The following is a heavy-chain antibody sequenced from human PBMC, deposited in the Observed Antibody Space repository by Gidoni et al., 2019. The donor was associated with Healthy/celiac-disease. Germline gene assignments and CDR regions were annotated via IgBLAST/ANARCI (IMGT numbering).Heavy chain of an antibody. CDR3: ARMRHSSGARNWFDP. D-gene: IGHD6-19*01. V-gene: IGHV1-2*02. CDR1: GYTFTGYY. CDR2: INPNSGGT. J-gene: IGHJ5*02. Sequence: QVQLVQSGAEVKKPGASVKVSCKASGYTFTGYYMHWVRQAPGQGLEWMGWINPNSGGTNYAQKFQGRVTMTRDTSISTAYMELSRLRSDDTAVYYCARMRHSSGARNWFDPWGQGTLVTVSS.